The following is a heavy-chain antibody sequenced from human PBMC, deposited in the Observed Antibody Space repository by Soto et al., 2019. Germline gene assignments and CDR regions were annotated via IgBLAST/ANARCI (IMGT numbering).Heavy chain of an antibody. V-gene: IGHV1-24*01. J-gene: IGHJ5*02. CDR1: GYTLTELS. CDR2: FDPEDGET. CDR3: ARAYGDYVVEKSNWFDP. Sequence: ASVKVSCKVSGYTLTELSMHWVRQAPGKGLEWMGGFDPEDGETIYAQKFQGRVTMTEDTSTDTAYMELSSLRSEDTAVYYCARAYGDYVVEKSNWFDPWGQGTLVTVSS. D-gene: IGHD4-17*01.